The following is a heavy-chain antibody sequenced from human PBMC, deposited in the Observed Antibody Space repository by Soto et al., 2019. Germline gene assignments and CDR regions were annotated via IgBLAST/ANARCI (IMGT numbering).Heavy chain of an antibody. CDR1: GYTFTSYD. CDR3: ARAREYYDILTGYLSYYYYYYMDV. CDR2: MNPNSGNT. D-gene: IGHD3-9*01. J-gene: IGHJ6*03. Sequence: GASVKVSCKASGYTFTSYDINSVRQATGQGLEWMGWMNPNSGNTGYAQKFQGRVTMTRNTSISTAYMELSSMRSEDTAVYYCARAREYYDILTGYLSYYYYYYMDVWGKGTTVTVSS. V-gene: IGHV1-8*01.